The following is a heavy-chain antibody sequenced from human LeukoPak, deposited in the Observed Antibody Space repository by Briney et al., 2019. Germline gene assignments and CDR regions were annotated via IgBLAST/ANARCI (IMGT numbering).Heavy chain of an antibody. CDR2: IYHSGST. Sequence: SETLSLTCAVSGYSISSGYYWGWIRQPPGKGLEWIGSIYHSGSTYYNPSLKSRVTISVDTSKNQFSLTLSSVTAADTAVYYCARDIVVVPAAQDYWGQGTLVTVSS. D-gene: IGHD2-2*01. CDR1: GYSISSGYY. J-gene: IGHJ4*02. V-gene: IGHV4-38-2*02. CDR3: ARDIVVVPAAQDY.